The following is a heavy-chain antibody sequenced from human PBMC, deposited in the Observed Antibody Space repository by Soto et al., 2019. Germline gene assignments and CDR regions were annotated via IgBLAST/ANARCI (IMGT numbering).Heavy chain of an antibody. Sequence: GGSLRLSCVASRFTFSTYGMHWVRQAPGKGLEWVAVISYDGRNKYYAESVKGRFTISRDNSKNTLYLQMNSLRTEDTAVYYCAKSQQIRLSSGFHYWGQGTLVTVSS. J-gene: IGHJ4*02. D-gene: IGHD6-6*01. CDR3: AKSQQIRLSSGFHY. V-gene: IGHV3-30*18. CDR1: RFTFSTYG. CDR2: ISYDGRNK.